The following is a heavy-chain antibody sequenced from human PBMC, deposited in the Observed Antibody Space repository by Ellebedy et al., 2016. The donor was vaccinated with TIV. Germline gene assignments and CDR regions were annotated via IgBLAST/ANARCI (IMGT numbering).Heavy chain of an antibody. CDR2: INHSGST. D-gene: IGHD3-16*01. J-gene: IGHJ2*01. CDR3: TKALGDTRYFDL. CDR1: GGSFNDYY. Sequence: MPSETLSLTCAVYGGSFNDYYWTWIRQPPGKGLEWIGEINHSGSTNYNPSLKSRVTIAVDTSKSWLSLKLSSVTAADTAVYYCTKALGDTRYFDLWGRGTLSLSPQ. V-gene: IGHV4-34*01.